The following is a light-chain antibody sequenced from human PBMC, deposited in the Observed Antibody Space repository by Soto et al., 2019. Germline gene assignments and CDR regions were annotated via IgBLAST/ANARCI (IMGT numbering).Light chain of an antibody. CDR1: SSDIGSYNY. V-gene: IGLV2-14*01. CDR2: EVS. Sequence: QSALTQPASVSGSPGQSITISCTGASSDIGSYNYVSWYQRHLGKAPKLIIYEVSNRPSGVSNRLSGSKSGNTASLTISGLQTEDEADYYCSSYTGTTTVFGGGTKLTVL. CDR3: SSYTGTTTV. J-gene: IGLJ3*02.